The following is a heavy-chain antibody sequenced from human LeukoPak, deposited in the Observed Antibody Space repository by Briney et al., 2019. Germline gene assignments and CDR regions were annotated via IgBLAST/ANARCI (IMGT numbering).Heavy chain of an antibody. CDR3: ARASVGATPFDY. CDR1: GGSISSDTY. Sequence: SETLSLTCAVSGGSISSDTYWSWVRQPPGKGLEWIGEISHSGRTTYNPSLQTRITISVDKSKNQFSLKLSSVTAADTAVYYCARASVGATPFDYWGQGTLVTVSS. CDR2: ISHSGRT. D-gene: IGHD1-26*01. J-gene: IGHJ4*02. V-gene: IGHV4-4*02.